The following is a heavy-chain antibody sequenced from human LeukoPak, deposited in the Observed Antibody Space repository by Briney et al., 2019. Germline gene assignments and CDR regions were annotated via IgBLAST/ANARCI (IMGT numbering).Heavy chain of an antibody. J-gene: IGHJ4*02. CDR2: ISGSGGST. CDR3: ASRNYYDSSGYYYPYYFDY. D-gene: IGHD3-22*01. V-gene: IGHV3-23*01. CDR1: GGSFSGYY. Sequence: ETLSLTCAVYGGSFSGYYWSWVRQAPGKGLEWVSAISGSGGSTYYADSVKGRFTISRDNSKNTLYLQMNSLRAEDMAVYYCASRNYYDSSGYYYPYYFDYWGQGTLVTVSS.